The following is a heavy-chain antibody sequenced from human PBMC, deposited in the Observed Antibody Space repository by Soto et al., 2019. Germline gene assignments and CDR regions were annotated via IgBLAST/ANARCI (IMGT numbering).Heavy chain of an antibody. J-gene: IGHJ6*02. CDR3: ARSIQLWSQDYYYGMDV. CDR2: IIPIFGTA. V-gene: IGHV1-69*06. Sequence: GASVKVSCKASGGTFSSYAISWVRQAPGQGLEWMGGIIPIFGTANYAQKFQGRVTITADKSISTAYLQWSSLKASDTAMYYCARSIQLWSQDYYYGMDVWGQGTTVTVSS. D-gene: IGHD5-18*01. CDR1: GGTFSSYA.